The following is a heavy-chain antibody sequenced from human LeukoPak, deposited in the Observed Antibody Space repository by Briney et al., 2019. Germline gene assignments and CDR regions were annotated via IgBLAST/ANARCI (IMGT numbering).Heavy chain of an antibody. J-gene: IGHJ4*02. D-gene: IGHD1-1*01. Sequence: PGGSLRPSCAASGFTFSIYTMTWVRQAPGKGLEWVSAISDSGGGTYYADSVKGRFTISRDNSKNTLYLQMNSLRAEDTAVYYCANLDSALVGYWGQGTLVTVSS. CDR2: ISDSGGGT. CDR1: GFTFSIYT. CDR3: ANLDSALVGY. V-gene: IGHV3-23*01.